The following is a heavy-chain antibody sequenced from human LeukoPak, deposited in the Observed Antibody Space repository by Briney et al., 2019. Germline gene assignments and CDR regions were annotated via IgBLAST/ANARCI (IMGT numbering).Heavy chain of an antibody. D-gene: IGHD3-10*01. Sequence: HTRGFLRLSRAASGFAVSGNYMTWVRQDPGKGLEWVSVIYSVGRTDYADSVKCRFTISRDSFKNTLYLQMNSLRAEDTAVYYCTRDVIRGTNLGYWGQGTLVTVSS. CDR3: TRDVIRGTNLGY. J-gene: IGHJ4*02. CDR2: IYSVGRT. CDR1: GFAVSGNY. V-gene: IGHV3-66*02.